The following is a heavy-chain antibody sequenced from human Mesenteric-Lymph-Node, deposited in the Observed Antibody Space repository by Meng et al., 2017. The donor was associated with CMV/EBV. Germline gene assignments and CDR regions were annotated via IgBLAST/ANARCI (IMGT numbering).Heavy chain of an antibody. CDR3: ARFQFSPGFLDY. V-gene: IGHV4-4*07. CDR1: GGSISSYY. Sequence: GSLRLSCTVSGGSISSYYWSWIRQPAGKGLEWIGRIYTSGSTNYNPSLKSRVTMSVDTSKNQFSLKLSSVTAADTAVYYCARFQFSPGFLDYWGQGTLVTVSS. D-gene: IGHD3-10*01. J-gene: IGHJ4*02. CDR2: IYTSGST.